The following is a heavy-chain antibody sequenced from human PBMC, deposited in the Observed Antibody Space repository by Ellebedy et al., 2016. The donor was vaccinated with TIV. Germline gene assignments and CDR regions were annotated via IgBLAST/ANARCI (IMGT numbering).Heavy chain of an antibody. Sequence: PGGSLRLSCAASGFTFSNFAMSWVRQAPGKGLEWVSYISSSSSTIYYADSVKGRFTISRDNAKNSLYLQMNSLRDEDTAVYYCARGVDYWGQGTLVTVSS. D-gene: IGHD6-13*01. CDR1: GFTFSNFA. CDR2: ISSSSSTI. V-gene: IGHV3-48*02. CDR3: ARGVDY. J-gene: IGHJ4*02.